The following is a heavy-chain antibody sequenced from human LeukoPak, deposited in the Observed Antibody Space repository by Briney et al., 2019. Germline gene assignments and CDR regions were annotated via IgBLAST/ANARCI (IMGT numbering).Heavy chain of an antibody. D-gene: IGHD3-22*01. CDR3: ARAEVLPDYFDTSGAFDY. Sequence: SETLSLTCSVSGDSISSSSSYWGWIRQPPGTGLEWIGSIYYSGSTYYNPSLKSRVTISVDTSKNQFSLKLSSVTAAGTAVYYCARAEVLPDYFDTSGAFDYWGQGTLVTVSS. CDR1: GDSISSSSSY. CDR2: IYYSGST. V-gene: IGHV4-39*07. J-gene: IGHJ4*02.